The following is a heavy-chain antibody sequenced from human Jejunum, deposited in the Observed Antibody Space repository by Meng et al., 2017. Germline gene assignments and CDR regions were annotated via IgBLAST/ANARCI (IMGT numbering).Heavy chain of an antibody. CDR1: GFTLSRFW. CDR3: ARGGCSGGRGDYYYGMDV. Sequence: SLKIPWTASGFTLSRFWMHWVRQAPGQGLGWVAGFNTHGNYINYPESVKGRFTISRDSAKNTLYLQMNSLTAEDTAVYYCARGGCSGGRGDYYYGMDVWGQGTTVTVSS. CDR2: FNTHGNYI. J-gene: IGHJ6*02. D-gene: IGHD2-15*01. V-gene: IGHV3-74*01.